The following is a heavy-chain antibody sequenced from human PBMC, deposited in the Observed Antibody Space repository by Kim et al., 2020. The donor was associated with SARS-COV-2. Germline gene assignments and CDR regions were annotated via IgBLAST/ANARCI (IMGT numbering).Heavy chain of an antibody. CDR3: ARRYYYGSGSYFDWFDP. D-gene: IGHD3-10*01. Sequence: SETLSLTCTVSGGSISSSSYSWGWIRQPPGKGLEWIGSIYYSGSTYYNPSLKSRVTISVDTSKNQFSLKLSSVTAADTAVYYCARRYYYGSGSYFDWFDPWGQGTLVTVSS. CDR2: IYYSGST. J-gene: IGHJ5*02. CDR1: GGSISSSSYS. V-gene: IGHV4-39*01.